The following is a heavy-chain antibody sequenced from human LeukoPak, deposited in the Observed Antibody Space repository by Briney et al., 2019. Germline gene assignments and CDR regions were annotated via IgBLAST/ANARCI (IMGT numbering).Heavy chain of an antibody. J-gene: IGHJ6*03. CDR3: ARDPGSPPRYYYYYMDV. D-gene: IGHD1-26*01. CDR2: ISSSSSYI. V-gene: IGHV3-21*01. CDR1: GFTFSSYS. Sequence: GGSLRLSCAASGFTFSSYSMNWVRQAPGKGLEWVSSISSSSSYIYYADSVKGRFTISRDNAKNSLYLQMNSLRAEDTAVYYCARDPGSPPRYYYYYMDVWGKGTTVTVSS.